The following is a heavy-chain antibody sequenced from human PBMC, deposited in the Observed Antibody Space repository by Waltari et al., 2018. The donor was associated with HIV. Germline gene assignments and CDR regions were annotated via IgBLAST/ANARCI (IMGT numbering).Heavy chain of an antibody. J-gene: IGHJ3*02. D-gene: IGHD6-19*01. CDR3: ARDQQWLVPIAFDI. CDR2: INSDGSST. Sequence: EVQLVESGGGLVQPGGSLRLSCAASGFTFSSYWMHWVRQAPGKGLVWVSRINSDGSSTSYADSVKGRFTISRDNAKNTPYLQMNSLRAEDTAVYYCARDQQWLVPIAFDIWGQGTMVTVSS. CDR1: GFTFSSYW. V-gene: IGHV3-74*01.